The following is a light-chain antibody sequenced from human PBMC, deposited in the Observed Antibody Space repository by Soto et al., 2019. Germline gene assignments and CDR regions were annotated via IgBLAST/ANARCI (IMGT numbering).Light chain of an antibody. CDR2: EVS. Sequence: QSALTQPTSVSGSPGQSITISCTGTSSDVGGYNYVSWYQQHPGKAPKLMIYEVSNRPSGVSNRFSDSKSGNTASLTISGLQAEDEADYSCSSYTSRSTRVFGGGTKLTVL. CDR3: SSYTSRSTRV. CDR1: SSDVGGYNY. J-gene: IGLJ3*02. V-gene: IGLV2-14*01.